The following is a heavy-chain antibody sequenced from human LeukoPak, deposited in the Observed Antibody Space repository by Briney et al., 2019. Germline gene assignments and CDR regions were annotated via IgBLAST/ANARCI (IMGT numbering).Heavy chain of an antibody. CDR3: AREVGYSSSWFKGGGKDWFDP. V-gene: IGHV1-3*01. CDR1: GYTFTSYG. J-gene: IGHJ5*02. Sequence: ASVKVSCKASGYTFTSYGISWVRQAPGQRLEWMGWINAGNGNTKYSQKFQGRVTITMDTSASTAYMELSSLRSEDTAVYYCAREVGYSSSWFKGGGKDWFDPWGQGTLVTVSS. D-gene: IGHD6-13*01. CDR2: INAGNGNT.